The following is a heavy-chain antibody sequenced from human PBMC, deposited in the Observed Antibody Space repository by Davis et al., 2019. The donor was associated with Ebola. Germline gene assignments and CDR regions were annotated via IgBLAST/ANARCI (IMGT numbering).Heavy chain of an antibody. Sequence: SETLSLTCAVYGGSFSGYYWSWIRQPPGKGLEWIGEINHSGSTNYNPSLKSRVTISVDTSKNQFSLKLSSVTAADTAVYYCARDLIYDILTGWFDYWGQGTLVTVSS. D-gene: IGHD3-9*01. CDR1: GGSFSGYY. CDR3: ARDLIYDILTGWFDY. J-gene: IGHJ4*02. V-gene: IGHV4-34*01. CDR2: INHSGST.